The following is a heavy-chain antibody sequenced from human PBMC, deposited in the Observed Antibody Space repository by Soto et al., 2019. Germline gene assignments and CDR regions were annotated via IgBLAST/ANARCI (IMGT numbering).Heavy chain of an antibody. CDR1: GYTFTSYA. CDR3: ARGRGTIGSGSSFNYGMDV. Sequence: QVQLVQSGAEVKKPGASVKVSCKASGYTFTSYAMHWVRQAPGQRLEWMGWINAGNGNTKYSQKFQGRVTITRDTSASTAYMELSSLRSEDTAVYYCARGRGTIGSGSSFNYGMDVWGQGTTVTVSS. D-gene: IGHD3-10*01. J-gene: IGHJ6*02. V-gene: IGHV1-3*01. CDR2: INAGNGNT.